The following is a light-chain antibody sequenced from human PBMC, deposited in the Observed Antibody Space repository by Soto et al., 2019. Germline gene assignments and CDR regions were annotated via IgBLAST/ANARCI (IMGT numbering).Light chain of an antibody. J-gene: IGKJ1*01. CDR1: QNINSW. CDR3: KQYNSYWT. CDR2: KAS. V-gene: IGKV1-5*03. Sequence: DIQMTQSPSTLSASVGDRVTITCRASQNINSWLAGYQQKPGKAPKLLIYKASSLESGVPSRFSGSGSGTEFTLTISSLQPDDFATYYCKQYNSYWTFGQGTKVEIK.